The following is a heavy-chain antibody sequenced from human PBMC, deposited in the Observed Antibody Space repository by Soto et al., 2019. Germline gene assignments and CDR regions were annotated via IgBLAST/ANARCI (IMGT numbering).Heavy chain of an antibody. CDR2: CKNRQRGYTT. Sequence: EVRLVESGGGLVQPGGSLRLSCAASGFTFSDHYMDWVRQAPGKGLEWVARCKNRQRGYTTEYAASVEGRFTISRVESASSLILQMNGLKTEDTAVYYCASPQRTGSDLAYYWGQGTRVTVSS. CDR1: GFTFSDHY. V-gene: IGHV3-72*01. CDR3: ASPQRTGSDLAYY. D-gene: IGHD2-21*02. J-gene: IGHJ4*02.